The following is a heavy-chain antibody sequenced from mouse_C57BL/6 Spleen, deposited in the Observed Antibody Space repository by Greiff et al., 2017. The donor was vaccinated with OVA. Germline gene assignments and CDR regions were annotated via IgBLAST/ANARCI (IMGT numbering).Heavy chain of an antibody. CDR1: GYTFTDYY. CDR3: ARGKGVDY. V-gene: IGHV1-76*01. CDR2: IYPGSGNT. Sequence: VQVVESGAELVRPGASVKLSCKASGYTFTDYYINWVKQRPGQGLEWIARIYPGSGNTYYNEKFKGKATLTAEKSSSTAYMQLSSLTSEDSAVYFCARGKGVDYWGQGTTLTVSS. J-gene: IGHJ2*01.